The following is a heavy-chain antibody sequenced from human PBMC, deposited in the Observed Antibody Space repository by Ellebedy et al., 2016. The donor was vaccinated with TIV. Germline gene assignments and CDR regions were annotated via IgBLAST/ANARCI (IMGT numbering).Heavy chain of an antibody. CDR2: IYYSGST. D-gene: IGHD3-22*01. V-gene: IGHV4-39*07. CDR3: ARDSSSGYYHGRNAFDI. J-gene: IGHJ3*02. CDR1: GGSISSSSYY. Sequence: SETLSLTCIVSGGSISSSSYYWGWIRQPPGKGLEWIGSIYYSGSTYYNPSLKSRVTISVDTSENQFSLQLHSVTAADKAVYYCARDSSSGYYHGRNAFDIWGQGTMVTVSS.